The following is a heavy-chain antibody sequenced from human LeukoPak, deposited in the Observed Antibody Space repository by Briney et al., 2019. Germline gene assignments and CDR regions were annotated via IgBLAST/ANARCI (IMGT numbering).Heavy chain of an antibody. J-gene: IGHJ5*01. D-gene: IGHD6-13*01. V-gene: IGHV3-23*01. CDR2: ISGSGGST. CDR1: GFTFNNYA. CDR3: AKEVSSTWTNWFDS. Sequence: GGSLRLSCAASGFTFNNYAMSWVRQAPGKGLEWVSVISGSGGSTKYADSVKGRFTISRDNSRNTLYLQMNNLRAEDTAVYYCAKEVSSTWTNWFDSWGQGTLVTVSS.